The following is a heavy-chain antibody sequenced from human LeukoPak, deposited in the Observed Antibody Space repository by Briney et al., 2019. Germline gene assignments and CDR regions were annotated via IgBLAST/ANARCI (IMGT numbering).Heavy chain of an antibody. Sequence: ASVKVSCKASGYTFTSYGISWVRQAPGQGLEWMGWISAYNGNTNYAQKLQGRVTMTTDTSTSTAYMELRSLRSDDTAVYYCARDSTNDYFRYGGKIRTTNWFDPWGQGTLVTVSS. CDR1: GYTFTSYG. V-gene: IGHV1-18*01. CDR3: ARDSTNDYFRYGGKIRTTNWFDP. D-gene: IGHD4-23*01. CDR2: ISAYNGNT. J-gene: IGHJ5*02.